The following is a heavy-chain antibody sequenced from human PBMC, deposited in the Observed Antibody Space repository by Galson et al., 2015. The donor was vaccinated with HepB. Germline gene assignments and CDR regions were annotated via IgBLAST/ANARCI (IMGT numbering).Heavy chain of an antibody. V-gene: IGHV4-59*01. J-gene: IGHJ4*02. CDR1: GGSISSYY. CDR2: IYYSGST. Sequence: SETLSLTCTVSGGSISSYYWSWIRQPPGRGLEWIGYIYYSGSTNYNPSLKSRVTISVDTSKNQFSLKLSSVTAADTAVYYCARGGLEGELGYWGQGTLVTVSS. D-gene: IGHD1-26*01. CDR3: ARGGLEGELGY.